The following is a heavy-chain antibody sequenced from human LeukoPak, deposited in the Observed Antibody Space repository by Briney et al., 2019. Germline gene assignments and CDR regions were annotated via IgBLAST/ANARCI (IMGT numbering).Heavy chain of an antibody. D-gene: IGHD3-10*01. CDR1: GGAFSSSA. CDR2: IIPILVIA. J-gene: IGHJ3*02. CDR3: ARGHYYGSGRPDAFDI. V-gene: IGHV1-69*04. Sequence: WASVKVSCKAFGGAFSSSAISWVRQAPGQGLEWMGRIIPILVIANYAQKYQGRVTITADKSTSTAYMELSSLRSEDTAVYYCARGHYYGSGRPDAFDIWGQGTMVTVSS.